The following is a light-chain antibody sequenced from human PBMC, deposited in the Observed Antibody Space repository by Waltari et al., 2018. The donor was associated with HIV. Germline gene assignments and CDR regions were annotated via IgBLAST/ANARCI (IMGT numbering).Light chain of an antibody. CDR3: RSYDTRKHDV. CDR2: TNT. J-gene: IGLJ1*01. V-gene: IGLV1-40*01. CDR1: SSNIGGGYD. Sequence: SGLAQPPSVSAAPGQRVSISCTGGSSNIGGGYDVHWNKQVPGTAPKLLIYTNTERTAGIPDRFSGYKSGAAASLVITGRQAEDEAVYYCRSYDTRKHDVFGPGTKVTDL.